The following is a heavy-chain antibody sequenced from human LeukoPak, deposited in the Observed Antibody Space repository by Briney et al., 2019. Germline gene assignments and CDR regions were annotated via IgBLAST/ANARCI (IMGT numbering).Heavy chain of an antibody. CDR1: GFAVSSNY. D-gene: IGHD6-6*01. CDR3: ARVAFRSSSYISGIDY. V-gene: IGHV3-53*01. CDR2: IYSVGST. J-gene: IGHJ4*02. Sequence: GGPLRLSCAASGFAVSSNYMSWVRQAPGKGLAWVSVIYSVGSTYYADSVNGRFTISRDNSKNTLYLQMNSLRGEDTAVYYCARVAFRSSSYISGIDYWGQGTLVTVSS.